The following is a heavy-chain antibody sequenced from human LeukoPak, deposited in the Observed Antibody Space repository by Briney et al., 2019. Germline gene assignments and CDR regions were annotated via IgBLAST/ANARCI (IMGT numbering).Heavy chain of an antibody. CDR1: GFTFSSYW. CDR2: IKQDGSEK. J-gene: IGHJ4*02. V-gene: IGHV3-7*01. CDR3: ARDIVVVTAILDY. D-gene: IGHD2-21*02. Sequence: PGGSLRLSCAASGFTFSSYWMSWVRQAPGKGLEWVANIKQDGSEKYYVDSVKGRFTISRDNAKNSLYLQMNSLRAEDTAVYYCARDIVVVTAILDYWGQGTVVTVSP.